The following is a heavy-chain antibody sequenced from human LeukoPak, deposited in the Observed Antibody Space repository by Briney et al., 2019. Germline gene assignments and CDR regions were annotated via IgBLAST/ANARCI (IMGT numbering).Heavy chain of an antibody. CDR3: ALGGDYYDSSGYYYRDY. V-gene: IGHV4-34*01. CDR1: GGSFSGYY. D-gene: IGHD3-22*01. Sequence: SETLSLTCAVYGGSFSGYYWSWIRQPPGKGLEWIGEINHSGGTNYNPSLKSRVTISVDTSKNQFSLKLSSVTAADTAVYYCALGGDYYDSSGYYYRDYWGQGTLVTASS. CDR2: INHSGGT. J-gene: IGHJ4*02.